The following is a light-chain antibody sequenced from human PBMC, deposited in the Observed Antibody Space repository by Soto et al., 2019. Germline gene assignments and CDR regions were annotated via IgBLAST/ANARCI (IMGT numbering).Light chain of an antibody. J-gene: IGKJ1*01. Sequence: DIQMTQSPSSLSASVGDRVTITCRASQGISSYLAWYQQKPGKVPKVLIYAASTLQSGVPSRFSGSGSGTEFTLTISNLRPEDVATYYCQKYYTAPETFGQGTKVEIK. CDR2: AAS. V-gene: IGKV1-27*01. CDR3: QKYYTAPET. CDR1: QGISSY.